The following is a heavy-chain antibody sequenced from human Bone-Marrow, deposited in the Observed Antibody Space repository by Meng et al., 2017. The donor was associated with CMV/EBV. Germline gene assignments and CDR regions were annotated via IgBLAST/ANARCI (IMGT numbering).Heavy chain of an antibody. V-gene: IGHV1-2*02. J-gene: IGHJ6*01. CDR1: EYTFSGYY. CDR2: INPNSGGT. Sequence: ASVKVSCKASEYTFSGYYIYWVRQAPGQGLEWMGWINPNSGGTNYAQKFQGRVTMTRDTSITTAYMELSRLRSDDTAVYYCASYRSDLRGQYSYHYGMDVWGQGTTVTVSS. D-gene: IGHD3-10*01. CDR3: ASYRSDLRGQYSYHYGMDV.